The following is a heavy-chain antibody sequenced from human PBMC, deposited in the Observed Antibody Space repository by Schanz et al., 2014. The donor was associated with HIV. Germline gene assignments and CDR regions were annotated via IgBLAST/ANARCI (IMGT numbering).Heavy chain of an antibody. D-gene: IGHD2-15*01. CDR2: TYNRGGT. CDR1: GGSFSAYY. Sequence: QVQLHQWGAGLLKPSETLSLTCAVYGGSFSAYYWTWIRQSPGKGLEWIGHTYNRGGTFYNPPLKSRATISIDTSANQLSLKLASVTAADTAVYYCGRYDSPVVDVWGQGTTVIVSS. V-gene: IGHV4-34*06. J-gene: IGHJ6*02. CDR3: GRYDSPVVDV.